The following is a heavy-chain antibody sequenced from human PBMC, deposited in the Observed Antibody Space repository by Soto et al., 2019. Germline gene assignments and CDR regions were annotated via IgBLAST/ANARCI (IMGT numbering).Heavy chain of an antibody. V-gene: IGHV3-30*18. D-gene: IGHD5-12*01. CDR3: AKVAEMATIQPDAFDI. CDR2: ISYDGSNK. CDR1: GFTFSSYG. J-gene: IGHJ3*02. Sequence: QVQLVESGGGVVQPGRSLRLSCAASGFTFSSYGMHWVRQAPGKGLEWVAVISYDGSNKYYADSVKGRFTISRDNSKNKLYRQMNGLKAEDTAVYYCAKVAEMATIQPDAFDIWGQGTMVTVSS.